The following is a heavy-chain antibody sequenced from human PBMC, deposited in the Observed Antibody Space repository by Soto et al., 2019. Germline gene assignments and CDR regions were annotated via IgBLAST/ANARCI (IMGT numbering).Heavy chain of an antibody. D-gene: IGHD3-10*01. V-gene: IGHV3-23*01. CDR1: GFTFSTYA. CDR3: AKVHGSGTYYNFPDY. J-gene: IGHJ4*02. CDR2: ISDSGGST. Sequence: GGSLRLSCAASGFTFSTYAMSWVRQAPGKGLEWVSTISDSGGSTYYAASVKGRFTISRDNSKNTLYLLMNSLSAEDTALYYCAKVHGSGTYYNFPDYRGKGTLVTVSS.